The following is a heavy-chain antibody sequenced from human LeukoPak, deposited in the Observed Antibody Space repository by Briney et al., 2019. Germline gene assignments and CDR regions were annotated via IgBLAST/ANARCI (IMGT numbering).Heavy chain of an antibody. CDR3: AKDTRTTIAVTGTGFDY. D-gene: IGHD6-19*01. CDR2: ISWNSGSI. Sequence: GGSLRLSCAASGFIFDEYAMHWVRQAPGKDLEWVSGISWNSGSIGYADSVRGRFSVSRDNAKNFLYLQMNSLRAEDTALYYCAKDTRTTIAVTGTGFDYWGQGTLVTVSS. V-gene: IGHV3-9*01. CDR1: GFIFDEYA. J-gene: IGHJ4*02.